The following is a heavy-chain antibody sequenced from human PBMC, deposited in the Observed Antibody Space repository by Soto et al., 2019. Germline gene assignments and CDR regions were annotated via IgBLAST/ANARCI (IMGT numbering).Heavy chain of an antibody. D-gene: IGHD3-3*01. J-gene: IGHJ2*01. CDR1: GFTLSSYA. CDR2: ISGSGGST. V-gene: IGHV3-23*01. Sequence: EVQLLESGGGLVQTGGSLRLSCAASGFTLSSYAMSWVRQAPGMGLECVSAISGSGGSTYYADAVKGRFTISRDNSKHTLSLQMNGMRAEDTAVYYCAKAGNVRFLEWLQTTNWYFDLWGRGNLVTVSS. CDR3: AKAGNVRFLEWLQTTNWYFDL.